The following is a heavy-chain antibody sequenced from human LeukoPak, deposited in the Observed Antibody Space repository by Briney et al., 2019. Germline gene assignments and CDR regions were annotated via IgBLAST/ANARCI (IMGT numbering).Heavy chain of an antibody. J-gene: IGHJ5*02. V-gene: IGHV4-4*07. CDR3: ARVTDPRYNWFDP. D-gene: IGHD2-21*02. Sequence: SETLSLTCSVSGASISSYYWTWIRQPAGKGPEWIGRIHTGGNTNYNPSLKSRVNMSADTSKNQFSLKLNSVTAADTAVYYCARVTDPRYNWFDPWGQGTLVTVSS. CDR1: GASISSYY. CDR2: IHTGGNT.